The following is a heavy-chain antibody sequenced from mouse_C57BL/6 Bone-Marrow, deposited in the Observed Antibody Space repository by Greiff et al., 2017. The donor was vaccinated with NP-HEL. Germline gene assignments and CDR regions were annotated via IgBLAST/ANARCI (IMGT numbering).Heavy chain of an antibody. V-gene: IGHV1-81*01. CDR1: GYTFTSYG. J-gene: IGHJ3*01. CDR3: ASGTYDGYYVPFAY. CDR2: IYPRSGNT. Sequence: QVQLQQSGAELARPGASVKLSCKASGYTFTSYGISWVKQRTGQGLEWIGEIYPRSGNTYYNEKFKGKATPTADKSSSTAYMELRSLTSEDSAVYFCASGTYDGYYVPFAYWGQGTLVTVSA. D-gene: IGHD2-3*01.